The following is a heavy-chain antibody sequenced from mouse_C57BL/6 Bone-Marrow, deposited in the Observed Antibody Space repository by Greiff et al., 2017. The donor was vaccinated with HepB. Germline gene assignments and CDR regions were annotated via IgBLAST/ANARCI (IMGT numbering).Heavy chain of an antibody. CDR3: ARNHGSSYVGYFDY. V-gene: IGHV1-81*01. CDR1: GYTFTSYG. J-gene: IGHJ2*01. CDR2: IYPRSGNT. D-gene: IGHD1-1*01. Sequence: VQVVESGAELARPGASVKLSCKASGYTFTSYGISWVKQRTGQGLEWIGEIYPRSGNTYYNEKFKGKATLTADKSSSTAYMELRSLTSEDSAVYFCARNHGSSYVGYFDYWGQGTTLTVSS.